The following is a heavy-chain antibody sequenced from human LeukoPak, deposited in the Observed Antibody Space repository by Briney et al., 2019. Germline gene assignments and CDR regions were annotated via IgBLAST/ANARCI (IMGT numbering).Heavy chain of an antibody. CDR2: ISGSGGTI. Sequence: GGSLRLSFAASGFTFSNYAMTWVRQAPGKGLEWVPVISGSGGTIFYADSVKGRFTISRDNSKNTLYLLMNSLTAEDTAVYYCAKGRVLYSSSSTPFDYWGQGTLVTVSS. CDR1: GFTFSNYA. J-gene: IGHJ4*02. V-gene: IGHV3-23*01. CDR3: AKGRVLYSSSSTPFDY. D-gene: IGHD6-6*01.